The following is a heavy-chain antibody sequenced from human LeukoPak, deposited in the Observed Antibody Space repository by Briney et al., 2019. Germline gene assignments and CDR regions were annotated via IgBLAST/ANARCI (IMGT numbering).Heavy chain of an antibody. CDR3: ARAAVRGVLFFDY. J-gene: IGHJ4*02. CDR1: GGSISSGGFY. D-gene: IGHD3-10*01. V-gene: IGHV4-61*10. CDR2: INHSGST. Sequence: SETLSLTCTVSGGSISSGGFYWSWIRQPAGKGLEWIGEINHSGSTNYNPSLKSRVTISVDTSKNQFSLKLSSVTAADTAVYYCARAAVRGVLFFDYWGQGTLVTVSS.